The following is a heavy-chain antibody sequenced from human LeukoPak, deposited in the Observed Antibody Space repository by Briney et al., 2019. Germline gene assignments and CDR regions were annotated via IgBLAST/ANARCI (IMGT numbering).Heavy chain of an antibody. D-gene: IGHD6-19*01. CDR3: ARHSSGFDY. J-gene: IGHJ4*02. V-gene: IGHV4-39*01. Sequence: KPSETLSLTCTDSGGSISSSSYYWGWIRQPPGKGLEWIGSIYYSGSTYYSPSLKSRVTISVDTSKNQFSLKLSSVTAADTAVYYCARHSSGFDYWGQGTLVTVSS. CDR1: GGSISSSSYY. CDR2: IYYSGST.